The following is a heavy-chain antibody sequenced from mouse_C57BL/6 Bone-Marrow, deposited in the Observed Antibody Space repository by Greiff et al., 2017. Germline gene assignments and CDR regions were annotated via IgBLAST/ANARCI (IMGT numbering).Heavy chain of an antibody. V-gene: IGHV1-7*01. Sequence: QVQLQQSGAELAKPGASVKLSCKASGYTFTSYWMHWVKQRPGQGLEWIGYINPSSGYTKYNQKFKDKATLTAEKSSSTAYMQLSSLTYGDSAVYYCGGWYYFDYWGQGTTLTVSS. J-gene: IGHJ2*01. CDR2: INPSSGYT. CDR1: GYTFTSYW. CDR3: GGWYYFDY.